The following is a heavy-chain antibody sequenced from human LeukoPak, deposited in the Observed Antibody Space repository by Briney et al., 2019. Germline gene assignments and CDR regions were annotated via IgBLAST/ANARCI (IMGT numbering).Heavy chain of an antibody. Sequence: SETLSLTCTVSGGSISSSSYYWGWIRQPPGKGLEWIGYIYYSGSTYYNPSLKSRVTISVDTSKNQFSPKLSSVTAADTAVYYCARVGDCSSTSCSIFDYWGQGTLVTVSS. CDR3: ARVGDCSSTSCSIFDY. V-gene: IGHV4-30-4*08. D-gene: IGHD2-2*01. CDR2: IYYSGST. CDR1: GGSISSSSYY. J-gene: IGHJ4*02.